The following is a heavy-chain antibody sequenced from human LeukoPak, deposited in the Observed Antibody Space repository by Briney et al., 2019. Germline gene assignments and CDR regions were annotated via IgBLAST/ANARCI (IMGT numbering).Heavy chain of an antibody. CDR2: FNLKSGGT. CDR1: GYTFTGYY. CDR3: ARSPDILTGENFDY. Sequence: GSVKVSCKASGYTFTGYYMHWVRQAPGQGLEWMGWFNLKSGGTNSAEKFQVRVTMTRDTTTSTAYMELSRLRFDDTAVYYCARSPDILTGENFDYWGQGTLVTVSS. D-gene: IGHD3-9*01. J-gene: IGHJ4*02. V-gene: IGHV1-2*02.